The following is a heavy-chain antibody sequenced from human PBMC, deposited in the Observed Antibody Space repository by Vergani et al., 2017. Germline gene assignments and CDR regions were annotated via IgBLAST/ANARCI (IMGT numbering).Heavy chain of an antibody. CDR3: ARDRGYYYDSSGYGTDY. CDR1: GGTFSSYA. J-gene: IGHJ4*02. CDR2: IIPIFGTA. D-gene: IGHD3-22*01. Sequence: QVQLVQSGAEVKKPGSSVKVSCKASGGTFSSYAISWVRQAPGQGLEWMGRIIPIFGTANYAQKFQGRVTITADDSTSTAYMELSSLRSEDTAVYYCARDRGYYYDSSGYGTDYWGQGTLVTVSS. V-gene: IGHV1-69*13.